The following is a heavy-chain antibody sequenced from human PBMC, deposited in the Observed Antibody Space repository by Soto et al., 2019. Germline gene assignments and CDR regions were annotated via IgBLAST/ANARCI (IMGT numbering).Heavy chain of an antibody. D-gene: IGHD1-1*01. V-gene: IGHV1-58*02. Sequence: SVKVSCKASGFTFTSSAMQWVRQARGQRLEWIGWIVVGSGNTNYAQKFQERVTITRDMSTSTAYMELSSLRSEDTAVYYCAAVFSATNRHPYYYYYYYMDVWGKGTTVTVSS. CDR2: IVVGSGNT. J-gene: IGHJ6*03. CDR3: AAVFSATNRHPYYYYYYYMDV. CDR1: GFTFTSSA.